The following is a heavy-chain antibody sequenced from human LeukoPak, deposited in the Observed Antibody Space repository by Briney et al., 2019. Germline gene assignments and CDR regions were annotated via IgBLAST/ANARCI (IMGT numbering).Heavy chain of an antibody. J-gene: IGHJ3*02. CDR3: AKAQVGATVGDAFDI. CDR1: GFTFDDYA. V-gene: IGHV3-9*01. CDR2: ISWNSGSI. D-gene: IGHD1-26*01. Sequence: PGGSLRLSCAASGFTFDDYAMHWVRQAPGKGLEWVSGISWNSGSIGYADSVKGRFTISRDNAKNSLYLQMNSLRAEDTALYYCAKAQVGATVGDAFDIWGQGTMVTVSS.